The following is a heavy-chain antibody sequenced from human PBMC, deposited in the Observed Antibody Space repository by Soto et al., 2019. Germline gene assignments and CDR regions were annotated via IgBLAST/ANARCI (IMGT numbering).Heavy chain of an antibody. J-gene: IGHJ4*02. CDR2: IIPIFGTE. CDR1: GGTFSSYA. D-gene: IGHD6-6*01. CDR3: GSRAARTPFDY. V-gene: IGHV1-69*13. Sequence: SVKVSCKASGGTFSSYAISWVRQAPGQGLEWMGGIIPIFGTETYPQNFRGRVTFTADESTSTAYMELSSLIFEDTAVYYCGSRAARTPFDYGGQGTLVTVSS.